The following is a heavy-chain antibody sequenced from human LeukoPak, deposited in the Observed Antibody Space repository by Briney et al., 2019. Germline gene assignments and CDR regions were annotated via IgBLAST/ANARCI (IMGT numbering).Heavy chain of an antibody. CDR3: ARQVWEHFDY. CDR1: GGSFSGYY. D-gene: IGHD1-26*01. CDR2: INHSGST. Sequence: SGTLSLTCAVYGGSFSGYYWSWIRQPPGKGLEWIGEINHSGSTNYNPSLKSRVTISVDTSKNQFSLKLSSVTAADTAVYYCARQVWEHFDYWGQGTLVTVSS. V-gene: IGHV4-34*01. J-gene: IGHJ4*02.